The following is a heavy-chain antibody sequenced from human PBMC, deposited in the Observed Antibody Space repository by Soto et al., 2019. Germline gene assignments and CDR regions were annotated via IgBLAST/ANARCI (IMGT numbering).Heavy chain of an antibody. CDR1: GGSFSGYY. D-gene: IGHD3-16*02. J-gene: IGHJ4*02. Sequence: SETLSLTCAVYGGSFSGYYWSWIRQPPGKGQEWIGEINHSGSTNYNPSLKSRVTISVDTSKNQFSLKLSSVTAADTAVYYCASAGWYFMITFGGVIAHGPFDYWGQGTLVTVSS. V-gene: IGHV4-34*01. CDR3: ASAGWYFMITFGGVIAHGPFDY. CDR2: INHSGST.